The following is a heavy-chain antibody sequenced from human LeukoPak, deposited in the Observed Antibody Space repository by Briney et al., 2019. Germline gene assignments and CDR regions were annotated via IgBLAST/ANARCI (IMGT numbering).Heavy chain of an antibody. V-gene: IGHV4-59*01. CDR2: IYYSGST. CDR1: GGSISSYY. J-gene: IGHJ5*02. CDR3: ARDGSSGSYFSRGFDP. Sequence: SETLSLTCTVSGGSISSYYWSWIRQPPGKGLEWIGYIYYSGSTNYNPSLKSRVTISVDTSKNQFSLKLSSVTAADTAVYYCARDGSSGSYFSRGFDPWGQGTLVTVSS. D-gene: IGHD3-10*01.